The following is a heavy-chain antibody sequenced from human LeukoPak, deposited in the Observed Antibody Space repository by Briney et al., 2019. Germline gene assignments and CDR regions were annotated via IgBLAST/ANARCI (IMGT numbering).Heavy chain of an antibody. V-gene: IGHV2-70*04. CDR3: ARSYDYDSSGYVDY. Sequence: SGPALVKSTQTLTLTCTFSGFSLTASGMRVSWIRQPPGKALEWLARIDWDDDKFYSTSLKTRLTISKDTSKNQVALTMTNMDPVDTATYYCARSYDYDSSGYVDYWGQGTLVTVSS. CDR2: IDWDDDK. D-gene: IGHD3-22*01. J-gene: IGHJ4*02. CDR1: GFSLTASGMR.